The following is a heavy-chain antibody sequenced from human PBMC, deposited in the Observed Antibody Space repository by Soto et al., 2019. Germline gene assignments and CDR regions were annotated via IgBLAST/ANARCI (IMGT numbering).Heavy chain of an antibody. J-gene: IGHJ6*02. CDR1: CGPVVGRGYH. V-gene: IGHV4-61*08. CDR2: IYYSGST. Sequence: SQALPVPRSVVCGPVVGRGYHLICIRQPPGKGLEWIGYIYYSGSTNYNPSLKSRVTISIDTSKNQFSLKLSSVTAADTAFYYCARDHLGPGSSWSHYYYGMDVWGQGTTVTVSS. CDR3: ARDHLGPGSSWSHYYYGMDV. D-gene: IGHD6-13*01.